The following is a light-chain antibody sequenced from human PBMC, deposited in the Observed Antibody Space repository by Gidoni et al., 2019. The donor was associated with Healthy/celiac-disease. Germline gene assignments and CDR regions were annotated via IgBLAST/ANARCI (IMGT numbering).Light chain of an antibody. CDR3: QKYNSAPPFT. CDR1: QGTSNY. J-gene: IGKJ3*01. Sequence: DIQMTQSPSSRSASVGDRVTITCRASQGTSNYFAWYQQKPGKVPKLLIYAASTLQSGVPSRFSGSGSGTDFTLTISSLQPEDVATYYCQKYNSAPPFTFGPGTKVDIK. CDR2: AAS. V-gene: IGKV1-27*01.